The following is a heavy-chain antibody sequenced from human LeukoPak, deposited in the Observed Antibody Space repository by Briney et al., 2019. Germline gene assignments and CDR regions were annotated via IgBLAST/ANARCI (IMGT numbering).Heavy chain of an antibody. J-gene: IGHJ4*02. CDR1: GYTFTGYY. CDR2: INPNSGGT. D-gene: IGHD3-22*01. CDR3: ERAYPTYYYDSSGYYFDY. V-gene: IGHV1-2*02. Sequence: ASVKVSGKASGYTFTGYYMHWVRQAPGQGLEWMGWINPNSGGTNYAQKFQGRVTMTRDTSISTAYIELSRLRSDDTAVYYCERAYPTYYYDSSGYYFDYWGQGTLVTVSS.